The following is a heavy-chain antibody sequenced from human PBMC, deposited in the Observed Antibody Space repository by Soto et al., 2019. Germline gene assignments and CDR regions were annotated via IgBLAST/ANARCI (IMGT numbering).Heavy chain of an antibody. CDR2: FDPEDGET. Sequence: SLKVSCKVSGYTLTELSMHWVRQAPGKGLEWMGGFDPEDGETIYAQKFQGRVTMTEDTSTDTAYMELSSLRSEDTAVYYCATVAKGSGSYYYFDYWGQGTLVTVSS. CDR3: ATVAKGSGSYYYFDY. CDR1: GYTLTELS. D-gene: IGHD3-10*01. V-gene: IGHV1-24*01. J-gene: IGHJ4*02.